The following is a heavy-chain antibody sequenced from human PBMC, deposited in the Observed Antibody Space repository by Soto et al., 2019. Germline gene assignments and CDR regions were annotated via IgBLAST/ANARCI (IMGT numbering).Heavy chain of an antibody. CDR1: GGSISSSSYY. CDR2: IYYSGST. Sequence: SETLSLTCTVSGGSISSSSYYWGWIRQPPGKGLEWIGSIYYSGSTNYNPSLKSRVTISVDTSKNQFSLKLSSVTAADTAVYYCAIADCSGGSCYWFDPWGQGTLVTVSS. D-gene: IGHD2-15*01. V-gene: IGHV4-39*07. CDR3: AIADCSGGSCYWFDP. J-gene: IGHJ5*02.